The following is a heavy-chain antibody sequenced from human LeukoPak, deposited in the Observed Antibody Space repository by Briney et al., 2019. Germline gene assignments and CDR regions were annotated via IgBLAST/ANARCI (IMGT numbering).Heavy chain of an antibody. CDR1: GYYIRSGYL. J-gene: IGHJ5*02. V-gene: IGHV4-38-2*01. CDR2: IYYSGTT. D-gene: IGHD3-3*01. CDR3: ASANFSPFYDFWSGYNGFSKWFDP. Sequence: PSETLSLTCAVSGYYIRSGYLWGWIQQPPRKGLEWLGSIYYSGTTYYNPSLKSRVTLSVDTSKNHFSLKLSSVTAADTAVYYCASANFSPFYDFWSGYNGFSKWFDPWGQGTLVTVSS.